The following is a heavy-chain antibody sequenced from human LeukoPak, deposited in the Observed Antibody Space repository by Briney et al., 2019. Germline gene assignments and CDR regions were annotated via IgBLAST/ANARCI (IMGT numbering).Heavy chain of an antibody. D-gene: IGHD2-2*01. CDR2: ISGSGGST. CDR1: GFTFSSYA. Sequence: GGCLRLSCAASGFTFSSYAMSWVSQAPGKGREWVSAISGSGGSTYYADSVKGRFTISRDNSKHTLYLQMNSLRAEDTAVYYCAKFRGSSTTRTDFDYWGQGTLVTVSS. V-gene: IGHV3-23*01. J-gene: IGHJ4*02. CDR3: AKFRGSSTTRTDFDY.